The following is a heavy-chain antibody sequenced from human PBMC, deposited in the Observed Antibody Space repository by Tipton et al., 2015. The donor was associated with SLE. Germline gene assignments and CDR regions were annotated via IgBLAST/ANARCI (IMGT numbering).Heavy chain of an antibody. J-gene: IGHJ4*02. CDR2: IYSGGST. CDR3: ARAMVRGEWYFDY. CDR1: GFTVSSNY. V-gene: IGHV3-53*01. D-gene: IGHD3-10*01. Sequence: SLRLSCAASGFTVSSNYMSWVRQAPGKGLEWVSVIYSGGSTYYADSVKGRFTISRDNSKNTLYLQMNSLRAEETAVYYCARAMVRGEWYFDYWGQGTLVTVSS.